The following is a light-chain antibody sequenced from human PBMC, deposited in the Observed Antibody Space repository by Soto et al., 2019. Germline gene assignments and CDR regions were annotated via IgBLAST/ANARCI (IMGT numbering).Light chain of an antibody. CDR2: AAS. Sequence: IHMTPSPSSLSSAVVHLVTITCRASQGISTYLNWYQQKPGKAPKLLIYAASSLQSGVPSRFSGSGSETDFTLTISSLQPEDFATYSCQQSYSTTWTFGQGTKVDI. V-gene: IGKV1-39*01. J-gene: IGKJ1*01. CDR3: QQSYSTTWT. CDR1: QGISTY.